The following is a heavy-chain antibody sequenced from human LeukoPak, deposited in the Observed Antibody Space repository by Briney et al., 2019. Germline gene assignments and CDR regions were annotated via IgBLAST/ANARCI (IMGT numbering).Heavy chain of an antibody. Sequence: GGSLRLSCAVSGFTFSTYAMSWVRQAPGKGLEWVSAISGSGSSTYYADSVKGRFTISRDNSKNTLYLQMNSLRAEDTAVYYRAKSRSSSLDLFDYWGQGTLVTVSS. CDR1: GFTFSTYA. D-gene: IGHD2-15*01. V-gene: IGHV3-23*01. J-gene: IGHJ4*02. CDR3: AKSRSSSLDLFDY. CDR2: ISGSGSST.